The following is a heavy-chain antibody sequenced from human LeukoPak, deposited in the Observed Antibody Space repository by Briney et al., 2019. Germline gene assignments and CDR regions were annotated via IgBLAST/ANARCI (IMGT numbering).Heavy chain of an antibody. V-gene: IGHV3-23*01. Sequence: GGSLRLSCAASGFIFNNYGLVWVRQAPGKGLEWVSAISNDGGGTTYADFVKGRFSVSRDNSKNTLFLQMNSLRAEDTALYYCAKGSSGCFFDLWGQGTLVTVSS. CDR1: GFIFNNYG. J-gene: IGHJ4*02. CDR2: ISNDGGGT. CDR3: AKGSSGCFFDL. D-gene: IGHD3-22*01.